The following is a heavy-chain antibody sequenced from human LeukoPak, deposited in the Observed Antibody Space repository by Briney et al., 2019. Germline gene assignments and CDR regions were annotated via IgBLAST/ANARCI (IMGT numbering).Heavy chain of an antibody. CDR1: GFTFSSYA. CDR3: ARATYYYDSSGYYNDY. D-gene: IGHD3-22*01. V-gene: IGHV3-48*01. Sequence: GGSLRLSCAASGFTFSSYAMSWVRQAPGKGLEWVSYISSSSSTIYYADSVKGRFTISRDNAKNSLYLQMNSLRAEDTAVYYCARATYYYDSSGYYNDYWGQGTLVTVSS. CDR2: ISSSSSTI. J-gene: IGHJ4*02.